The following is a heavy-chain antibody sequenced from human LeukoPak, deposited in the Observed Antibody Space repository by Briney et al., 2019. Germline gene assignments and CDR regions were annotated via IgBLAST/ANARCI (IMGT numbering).Heavy chain of an antibody. Sequence: GPSVKLSCKASGGTFSSYAISWVRQAPGQGLEWMGGIIPIFGTANYAQKFQGRVTITADESTSTAYMELSSLRSEDTAVYYCARGLLGEAAAPSFDYWGQGTLVTVSS. CDR1: GGTFSSYA. J-gene: IGHJ4*02. D-gene: IGHD6-13*01. V-gene: IGHV1-69*01. CDR3: ARGLLGEAAAPSFDY. CDR2: IIPIFGTA.